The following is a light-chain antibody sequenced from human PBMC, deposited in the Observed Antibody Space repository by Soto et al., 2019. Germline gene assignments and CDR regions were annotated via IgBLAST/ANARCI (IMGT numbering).Light chain of an antibody. CDR1: SSDVGSYNR. V-gene: IGLV2-18*01. J-gene: IGLJ2*01. CDR2: EVS. Sequence: QSALTQPPSVSGSPGQSVTISCTGTSSDVGSYNRVSWYQQPPGTAPKLMIYEVSNRPSGVPDRFSGSKSGNTASLTISGLQAEDEADYYCSLYTSSSTFYVVFGGGTQLTVL. CDR3: SLYTSSSTFYVV.